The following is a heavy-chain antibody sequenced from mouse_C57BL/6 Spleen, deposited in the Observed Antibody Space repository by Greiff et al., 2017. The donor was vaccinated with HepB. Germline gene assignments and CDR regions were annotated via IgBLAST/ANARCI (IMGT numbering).Heavy chain of an antibody. V-gene: IGHV1-15*01. D-gene: IGHD1-1*01. CDR3: TRGFTTVVAEDY. Sequence: QVQLQQSGAELVRPGASVTLSCKASGYTFTDYEMHWVKQTPVHGLEWIGAIDPETGGTAYNQKFKGKAILTADKSSSTSYMALRSLTSEDSAVYYCTRGFTTVVAEDYWGQGTTLTVSS. CDR2: IDPETGGT. CDR1: GYTFTDYE. J-gene: IGHJ2*01.